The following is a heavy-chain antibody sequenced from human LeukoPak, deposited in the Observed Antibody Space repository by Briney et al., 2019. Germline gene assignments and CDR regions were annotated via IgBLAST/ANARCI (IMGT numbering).Heavy chain of an antibody. J-gene: IGHJ4*02. Sequence: GASVKVSCKASGYTFTGYYMHWVRQAPGQGLEWMGWINPNSGGTNYAQKFQGRVTMTRDTSISTAYMELSRLRSDDTAVYYCARDHYDFWSGFMFYWGQGTLVTVSS. CDR2: INPNSGGT. V-gene: IGHV1-2*02. CDR1: GYTFTGYY. CDR3: ARDHYDFWSGFMFY. D-gene: IGHD3-3*01.